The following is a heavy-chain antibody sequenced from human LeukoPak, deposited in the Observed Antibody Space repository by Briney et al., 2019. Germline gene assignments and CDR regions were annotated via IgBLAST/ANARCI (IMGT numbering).Heavy chain of an antibody. CDR3: ATGYCSGGSCYHREGSAFDI. Sequence: VASVKVSCKASGYTFTSYGISWVRQAPGQGLEWMGWISAYNGNTNYAQKLQGRVTMTTDTSTSTAYMELRSLRSDDTAVYYCATGYCSGGSCYHREGSAFDIWGQGTMVTVSS. J-gene: IGHJ3*02. CDR1: GYTFTSYG. D-gene: IGHD2-15*01. CDR2: ISAYNGNT. V-gene: IGHV1-18*01.